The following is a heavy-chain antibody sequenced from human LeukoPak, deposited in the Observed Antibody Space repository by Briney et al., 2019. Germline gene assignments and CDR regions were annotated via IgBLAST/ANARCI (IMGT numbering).Heavy chain of an antibody. CDR3: AKDWSAIAAAGLFDY. CDR1: GFTFSSYA. Sequence: PGGSLRLSCAASGFTFSSYAMSWVRQAPGKGLEWVSAISGSGGRTYYADSVKGRFTISRDNSKNTLYLQMNSLRAEDTAVYYCAKDWSAIAAAGLFDYWGQGTLVTVSS. D-gene: IGHD6-13*01. J-gene: IGHJ4*02. CDR2: ISGSGGRT. V-gene: IGHV3-23*01.